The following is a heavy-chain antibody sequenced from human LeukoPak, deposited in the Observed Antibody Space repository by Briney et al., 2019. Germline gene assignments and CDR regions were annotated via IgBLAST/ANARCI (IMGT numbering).Heavy chain of an antibody. CDR1: GFTFSSCW. J-gene: IGHJ6*03. D-gene: IGHD3-10*01. Sequence: GGSLRLSCAASGFTFSSCWMSWVRQAPGKGLEWVANIKQDGSEKYYVDSVKGRFTISRDNAKNSLYLQMNSLRAEDTAVYYCARDCAYRSGIWYYYYMDVWGKGTTVTVSS. CDR3: ARDCAYRSGIWYYYYMDV. CDR2: IKQDGSEK. V-gene: IGHV3-7*01.